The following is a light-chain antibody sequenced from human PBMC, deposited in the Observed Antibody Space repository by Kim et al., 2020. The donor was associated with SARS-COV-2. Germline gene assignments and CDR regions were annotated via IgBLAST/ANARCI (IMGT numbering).Light chain of an antibody. J-gene: IGKJ4*01. CDR1: QSISSY. Sequence: EIVLTQSPATLSLSPGERATLSCRASQSISSYLAWYQQKPGQAPRLLIYDAFKRATGIPARFSGSGSGTDFTLTISSLEPEDFAVYYCQHRSNWPLTFGGGTKGDIK. CDR2: DAF. V-gene: IGKV3-11*01. CDR3: QHRSNWPLT.